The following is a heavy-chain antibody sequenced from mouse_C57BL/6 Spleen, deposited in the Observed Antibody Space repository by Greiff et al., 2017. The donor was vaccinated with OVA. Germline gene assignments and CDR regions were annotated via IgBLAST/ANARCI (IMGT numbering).Heavy chain of an antibody. J-gene: IGHJ2*01. CDR3: ARERKNSSDYYDN. D-gene: IGHD3-2*02. CDR1: GYTFTSYW. CDR2: IDPSDSEN. V-gene: IGHV1-52*01. Sequence: QVQLQQPGAELVRPGSSVKLSCKASGYTFTSYWMHWVKQRPIQGLEWIGNIDPSDSENHYNQKFKDKATLTVDKSSSTAYKQLSSLTSDGSAVYYCARERKNSSDYYDNWGQGTTLTVAS.